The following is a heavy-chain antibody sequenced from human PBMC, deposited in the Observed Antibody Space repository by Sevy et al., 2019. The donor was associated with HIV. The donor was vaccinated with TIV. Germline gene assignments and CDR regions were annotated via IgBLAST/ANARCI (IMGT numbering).Heavy chain of an antibody. CDR1: GGSIGNYY. V-gene: IGHV4-59*01. CDR2: IYYTGNT. J-gene: IGHJ3*01. Sequence: SETLSLTCTVSGGSIGNYYWSWIRQSPGRGLEWIAYIYYTGNTRSNPALKSRVTTSVDTSKNHFSLNLTSLTSADTAVYYCARGSWNDMGAFHVWGQGTMVTVSS. CDR3: ARGSWNDMGAFHV. D-gene: IGHD1-1*01.